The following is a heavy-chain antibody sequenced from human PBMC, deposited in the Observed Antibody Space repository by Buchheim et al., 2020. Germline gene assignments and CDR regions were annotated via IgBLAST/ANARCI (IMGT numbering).Heavy chain of an antibody. Sequence: QVQLQESGPGLVKPSGTLSLTCTVSGGSITSHSWWSWVRQPPGTGLEWIGEVYHGGSTNYDPSLQSRFTIAVDQSKNQFSLKLSSVTAADTAVYYCASHIIILGNRGFDFWGQGIL. CDR2: VYHGGST. CDR3: ASHIIILGNRGFDF. D-gene: IGHD1-26*01. CDR1: GGSITSHSW. V-gene: IGHV4-4*02. J-gene: IGHJ4*02.